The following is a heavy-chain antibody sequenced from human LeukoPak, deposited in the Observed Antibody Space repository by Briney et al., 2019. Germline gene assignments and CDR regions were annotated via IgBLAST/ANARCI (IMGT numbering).Heavy chain of an antibody. CDR2: ISSSSNYI. J-gene: IGHJ5*02. CDR3: ARDPSSGWYLKGWFDP. D-gene: IGHD6-19*01. CDR1: GFTFSSYS. Sequence: GGSLRLSCAASGFTFSSYSMNWVRQAPGRGLEWVSSISSSSNYIYYADSVKGRFTISRDNAKNSLYLQMNSLRAEDTAVYYCARDPSSGWYLKGWFDPWGQGTLVTVSS. V-gene: IGHV3-21*01.